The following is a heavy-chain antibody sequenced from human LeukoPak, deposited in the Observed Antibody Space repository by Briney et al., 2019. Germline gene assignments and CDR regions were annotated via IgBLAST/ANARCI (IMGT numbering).Heavy chain of an antibody. CDR1: GSSISSYY. Sequence: SETLSLTCTVSGSSISSYYWSWIRQPPGKGLEWIGYIYYSGSTYYNPSLKSRVTISVDTSKNQFSLKLSSVTAADTAVYYCATRSGSYYWYFDLWGRGTLVTVSS. CDR2: IYYSGST. V-gene: IGHV4-59*06. CDR3: ATRSGSYYWYFDL. D-gene: IGHD1-26*01. J-gene: IGHJ2*01.